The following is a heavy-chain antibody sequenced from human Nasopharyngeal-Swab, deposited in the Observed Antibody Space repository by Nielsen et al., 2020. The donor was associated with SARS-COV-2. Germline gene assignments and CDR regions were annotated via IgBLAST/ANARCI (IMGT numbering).Heavy chain of an antibody. CDR2: IHRGGTT. V-gene: IGHV4-4*02. CDR3: ANVRVASAGTFDF. D-gene: IGHD6-13*01. Sequence: WIRQPPGKGPEWIGEIHRGGTTNYHPSRESRVTISLDKYKNQFSLRLNSGTAADTAVYYCANVRVASAGTFDFWGLGTLVTVSS. J-gene: IGHJ4*02.